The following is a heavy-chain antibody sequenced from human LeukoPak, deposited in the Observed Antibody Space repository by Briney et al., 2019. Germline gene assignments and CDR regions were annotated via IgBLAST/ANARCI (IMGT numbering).Heavy chain of an antibody. CDR2: ISSNGGST. CDR3: ARDGSSGWFRSRAFDI. V-gene: IGHV3-64*01. J-gene: IGHJ3*02. D-gene: IGHD6-19*01. CDR1: GFTFSSYA. Sequence: GGSLRLACAASGFTFSSYAMHWVRQAPGKGLEYVSAISSNGGSTYYANSVKGRFTISRDNSKSTLYLQMGSLRAEDMAVYYCARDGSSGWFRSRAFDIWGQGTMVTVSS.